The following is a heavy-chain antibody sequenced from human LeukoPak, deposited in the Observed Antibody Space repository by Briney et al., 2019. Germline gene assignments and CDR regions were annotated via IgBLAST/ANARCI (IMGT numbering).Heavy chain of an antibody. CDR3: ARRAWDAFDM. CDR2: IRISRSTI. CDR1: GFPFSSYE. J-gene: IGHJ3*02. Sequence: GGSLRLSCAPSGFPFSSYEMNWVRQAAGKGREWVSYIRISRSTIYPADSVKGRFNNSRDNAKNSRYLQMNSLRAEDTTVYYCARRAWDAFDMWGQGTMVTLPS. D-gene: IGHD2-21*01. V-gene: IGHV3-48*03.